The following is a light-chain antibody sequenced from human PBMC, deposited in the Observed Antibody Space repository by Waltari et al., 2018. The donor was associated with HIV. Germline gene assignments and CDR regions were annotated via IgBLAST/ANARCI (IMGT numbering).Light chain of an antibody. Sequence: DIALIQSPDSLAVSPGEPASISCRSSQSLLHQNGQTYLDWYIQRPGQAPELLIYLGFRRASGVPDRIAGSGAGTDFILKISRVEPEDVGVYYCMHGQQTPVFGQGTKVEVK. CDR2: LGF. V-gene: IGKV2-28*01. J-gene: IGKJ1*01. CDR1: QSLLHQNGQTY. CDR3: MHGQQTPV.